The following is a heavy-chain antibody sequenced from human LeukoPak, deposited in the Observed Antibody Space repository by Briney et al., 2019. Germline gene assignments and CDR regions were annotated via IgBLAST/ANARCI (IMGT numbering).Heavy chain of an antibody. CDR3: ATYDSSGRFDY. D-gene: IGHD3-22*01. CDR1: GGSISSYY. V-gene: IGHV4-59*01. Sequence: ESSETLSLTCTVSGGSISSYYWSWIRQPPEKGLEWIGHIYYSGSTNYDPSLKSRVTISVDTSKNQFSLKLSSVTAADTAVYYCATYDSSGRFDYWGQGTLVTVSS. J-gene: IGHJ4*02. CDR2: IYYSGST.